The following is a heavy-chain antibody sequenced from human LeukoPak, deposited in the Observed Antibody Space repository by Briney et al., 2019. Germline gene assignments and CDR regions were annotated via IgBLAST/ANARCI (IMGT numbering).Heavy chain of an antibody. CDR1: GYTFTGYY. V-gene: IGHV1-2*02. CDR2: INPNSGGT. D-gene: IGHD1-1*01. CDR3: ARADWIDGEIDY. Sequence: ASVKVSCKASGYTFTGYYMHWVRQAPGQGLEWMGWINPNSGGTNYAKKFQGRVTMTRDTTISTAYMELSRLRSDDTAVYYWARADWIDGEIDYWGQGTLVTVSS. J-gene: IGHJ4*02.